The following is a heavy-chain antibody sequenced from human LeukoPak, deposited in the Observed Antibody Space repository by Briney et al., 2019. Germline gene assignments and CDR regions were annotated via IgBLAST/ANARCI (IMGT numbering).Heavy chain of an antibody. CDR3: ARDAVDTANAV. J-gene: IGHJ6*02. D-gene: IGHD5-18*01. CDR1: GFTFSSYW. CDR2: INSDGSST. Sequence: GGSLRLSCAASGFTFSSYWMHWVRQAPGKGLVWVSRINSDGSSTSYADSVKGRFTISRDNAKNTPYLQMNSLRAEDTAVYYCARDAVDTANAVWGQGTTVTVSS. V-gene: IGHV3-74*01.